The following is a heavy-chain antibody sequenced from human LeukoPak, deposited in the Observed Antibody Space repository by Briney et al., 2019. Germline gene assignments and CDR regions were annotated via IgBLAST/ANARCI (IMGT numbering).Heavy chain of an antibody. J-gene: IGHJ3*02. CDR1: GFTFSSYW. Sequence: GGSLRLSCAASGFTFSSYWMHWVRQAPGKGLVWVSHVNSDGSSTNYADSVKGRFTISRDNAKNTLYLQMNSLRAEDTAVYYCARVFGQWLVSFDIWGQGTMVTVSS. CDR2: VNSDGSST. V-gene: IGHV3-74*01. CDR3: ARVFGQWLVSFDI. D-gene: IGHD6-19*01.